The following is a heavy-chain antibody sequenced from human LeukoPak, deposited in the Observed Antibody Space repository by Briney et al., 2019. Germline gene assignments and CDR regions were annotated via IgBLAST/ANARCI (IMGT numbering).Heavy chain of an antibody. D-gene: IGHD3-10*01. J-gene: IGHJ3*02. Sequence: PSETLSLTCTVSGGSISSYYWSWIRQPPGKGLEWIGYIYCSGSTNYNPSLKSRVTISVDTSKNQFSLKLSSVTAADSAVYYCARERVVRGVIARDDAFDIWGQGTMVTVSS. CDR3: ARERVVRGVIARDDAFDI. CDR2: IYCSGST. V-gene: IGHV4-59*01. CDR1: GGSISSYY.